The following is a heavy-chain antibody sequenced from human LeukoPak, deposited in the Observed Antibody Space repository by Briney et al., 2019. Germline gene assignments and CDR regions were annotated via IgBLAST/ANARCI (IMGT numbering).Heavy chain of an antibody. Sequence: NSGGSLRLSCAASGFTFSSYSMNWVRQAPGKGLEWVSSISSSSSYIYYADSVKGRFTISRDNAKNSLYLQMNSLRAEDTAVYYCTRDVASSTYHFDSSGLLDYWGQGTLVTVSS. J-gene: IGHJ4*02. CDR2: ISSSSSYI. CDR3: TRDVASSTYHFDSSGLLDY. CDR1: GFTFSSYS. D-gene: IGHD3-22*01. V-gene: IGHV3-21*01.